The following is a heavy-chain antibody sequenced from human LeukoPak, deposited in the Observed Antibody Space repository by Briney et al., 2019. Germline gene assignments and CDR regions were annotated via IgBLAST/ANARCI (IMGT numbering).Heavy chain of an antibody. CDR2: IYRDGVT. Sequence: PGGSLRLSCAASDFIVSYSYMIWVRQAPGKGLEWVALIYRDGVTSYADSVKGRFTISRDNSKNTLYLQMNSLRAEDTALYYCAKAYGSGRSFFDYWGQGTLVTVSS. CDR3: AKAYGSGRSFFDY. J-gene: IGHJ4*02. CDR1: DFIVSYSY. D-gene: IGHD3-10*01. V-gene: IGHV3-53*01.